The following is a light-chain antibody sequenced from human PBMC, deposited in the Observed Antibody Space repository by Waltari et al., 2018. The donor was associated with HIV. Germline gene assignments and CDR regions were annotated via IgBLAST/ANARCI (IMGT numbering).Light chain of an antibody. J-gene: IGLJ3*02. CDR3: AAWDDSLSGRV. CDR1: STYIGRRN. CDR2: GNN. V-gene: IGLV1-47*02. Sequence: QSVLTQPLSASGIPGQRVPIPCYGSSTYIGRRNVYWYQQVPGTAPKLLMYGNNQRPSGVPVRFSGSQSGTSASLAISGLRSEDEADYYCAAWDDSLSGRVFGGGTKLTVL.